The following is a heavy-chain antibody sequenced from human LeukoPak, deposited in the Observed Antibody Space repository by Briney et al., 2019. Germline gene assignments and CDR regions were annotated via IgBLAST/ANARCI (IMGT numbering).Heavy chain of an antibody. CDR3: AKAHNYFSGGSCYGGLDY. D-gene: IGHD2-15*01. J-gene: IGHJ4*02. CDR2: IYSGGST. CDR1: GFTVSSNY. Sequence: GGSLRLSCAASGFTVSSNYMSWVRQAPGKGLEWVSVIYSGGSTYYADSVEGRFTISRDSSKNTLYLQMDSLRAEDTAVYYCAKAHNYFSGGSCYGGLDYWGQGTLVTVSS. V-gene: IGHV3-53*01.